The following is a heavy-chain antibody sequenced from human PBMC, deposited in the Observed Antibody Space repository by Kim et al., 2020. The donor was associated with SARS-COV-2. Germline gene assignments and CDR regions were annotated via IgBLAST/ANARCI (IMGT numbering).Heavy chain of an antibody. Sequence: SETLSLTCTVSGGSISSSSYYWGWIRQPPGQGLEWIGSIYYSGSTYYNPSLKSRATIPVDTSKNQFSLKLSSLTAADTAVYDCAGLSSFMFTFGGVIVPSSYYFDYWGQGTVVTVSS. D-gene: IGHD3-16*02. V-gene: IGHV4-39*01. CDR1: GGSISSSSYY. CDR3: AGLSSFMFTFGGVIVPSSYYFDY. CDR2: IYYSGST. J-gene: IGHJ4*02.